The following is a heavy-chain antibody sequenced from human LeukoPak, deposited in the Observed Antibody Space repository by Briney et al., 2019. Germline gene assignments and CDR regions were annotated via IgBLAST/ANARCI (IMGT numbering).Heavy chain of an antibody. J-gene: IGHJ4*02. V-gene: IGHV3-23*01. D-gene: IGHD3-22*01. CDR3: AKSAYDSSGFYREYYFDY. Sequence: SMRGRFTISRDNSKNTLHLQMNSLRAEDTAVYYCAKSAYDSSGFYREYYFDYWGQGTLVTVSS.